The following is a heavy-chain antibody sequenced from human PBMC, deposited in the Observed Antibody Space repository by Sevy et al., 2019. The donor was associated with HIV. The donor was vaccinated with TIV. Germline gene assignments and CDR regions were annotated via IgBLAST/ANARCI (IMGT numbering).Heavy chain of an antibody. Sequence: GGSLRLSCAASGFTFSNAWMSWVRQAPGKGLEWVGRVKSKTDGGTTDYAAPVKGRFTISRDDSKNTLYLQMNSLKTEDTAVYYCTTGSPPYWQWRKLDYWGQGTLVTVSS. J-gene: IGHJ4*02. D-gene: IGHD6-19*01. CDR1: GFTFSNAW. CDR2: VKSKTDGGTT. CDR3: TTGSPPYWQWRKLDY. V-gene: IGHV3-15*01.